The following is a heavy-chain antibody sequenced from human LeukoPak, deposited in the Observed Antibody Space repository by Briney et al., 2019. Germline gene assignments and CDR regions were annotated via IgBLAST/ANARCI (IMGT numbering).Heavy chain of an antibody. Sequence: PGGSLRLSCAASVFSFSDYYTRCIREAPGEGLERVSFISSSDNSTYYSDSVRGRLAISRDNDKNSLHLQINSLRAEDTAVYYCARDGGSSWYFVYWGEGTLATVSS. CDR1: VFSFSDYY. J-gene: IGHJ4*02. CDR3: ARDGGSSWYFVY. CDR2: ISSSDNST. V-gene: IGHV3-11*04. D-gene: IGHD6-13*01.